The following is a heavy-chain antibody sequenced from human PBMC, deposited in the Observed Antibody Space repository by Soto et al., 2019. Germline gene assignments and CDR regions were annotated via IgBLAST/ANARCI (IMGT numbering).Heavy chain of an antibody. Sequence: EVQLVESGGGLVQPGGSLRLSCAASGFTVSSNYMSWVRQAPGKGLEWVSVIYSGGSTYYADSVKGRFTISRDNSKNTLFLQMNSLRAEDTAVYYCARDKEWFGELSDYYYYGMDVWGPGTTVTVSS. V-gene: IGHV3-66*01. CDR1: GFTVSSNY. CDR2: IYSGGST. J-gene: IGHJ6*02. D-gene: IGHD3-10*01. CDR3: ARDKEWFGELSDYYYYGMDV.